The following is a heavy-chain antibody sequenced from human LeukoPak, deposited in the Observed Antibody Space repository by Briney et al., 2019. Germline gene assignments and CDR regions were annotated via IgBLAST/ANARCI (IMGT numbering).Heavy chain of an antibody. CDR1: GYTFTSYG. J-gene: IGHJ5*02. CDR3: ARDGSGSYFTPNWFDP. Sequence: GASVKVSCKASGYTFTSYGISWVRQAPGQGLEWMGWISAYNGNTNYAQKLQGRVTMTTDTSTSTAYMELRSLRSDDTAVYYCARDGSGSYFTPNWFDPWGQGTLVTVSS. CDR2: ISAYNGNT. V-gene: IGHV1-18*01. D-gene: IGHD3-10*01.